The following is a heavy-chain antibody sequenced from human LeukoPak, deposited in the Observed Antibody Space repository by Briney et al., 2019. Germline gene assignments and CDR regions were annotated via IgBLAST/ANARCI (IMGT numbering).Heavy chain of an antibody. CDR1: GGSISSGDYY. CDR2: IYYSGST. CDR3: ARISSSWYLSPLSP. D-gene: IGHD6-13*01. J-gene: IGHJ5*02. Sequence: SETLSLTCTVSGGSISSGDYYWSWIRQPPGKGLEWIGYIYYSGSTNYNPSLKSRVTISVDTSKNQFSLKLSSVTAADTAVYYCARISSSWYLSPLSPWGQGTLVTVSS. V-gene: IGHV4-61*08.